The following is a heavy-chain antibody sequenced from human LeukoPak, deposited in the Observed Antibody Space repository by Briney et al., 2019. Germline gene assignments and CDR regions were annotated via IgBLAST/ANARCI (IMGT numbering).Heavy chain of an antibody. CDR1: GYTFTGYY. J-gene: IGHJ4*02. V-gene: IGHV1-2*02. CDR2: INPNSGGT. Sequence: ASVKVSCNASGYTFTGYYKHWVRQAPGQGLEWMGCINPNSGGTNYAQKFQGRVTMTRDTSISTAYMELSRLRSDDTAVYYCASPADILTGYFNFDYWGQGTLVTVSS. CDR3: ASPADILTGYFNFDY. D-gene: IGHD3-9*01.